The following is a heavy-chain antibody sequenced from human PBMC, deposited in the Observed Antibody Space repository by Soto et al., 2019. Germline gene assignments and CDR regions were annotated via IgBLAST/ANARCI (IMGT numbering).Heavy chain of an antibody. D-gene: IGHD6-19*01. CDR1: GFTVSSNY. J-gene: IGHJ4*02. CDR2: IYSGGST. Sequence: GGSLRLSCAASGFTVSSNYMSWVRQAPGKGLEWVSVIYSGGSTYYADSVKGRFTISRDNSKNTRYLQMNSLRAEDTAVYYCARVHSSGWLNYWGQGTLVTVSS. CDR3: ARVHSSGWLNY. V-gene: IGHV3-66*01.